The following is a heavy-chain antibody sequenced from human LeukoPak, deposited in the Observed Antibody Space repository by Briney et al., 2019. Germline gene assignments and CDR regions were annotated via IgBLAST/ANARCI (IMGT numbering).Heavy chain of an antibody. V-gene: IGHV5-51*01. CDR3: ARPIAPAGTDLGY. J-gene: IGHJ4*02. D-gene: IGHD6-13*01. Sequence: GASLQISGACAGYIFSSHWIGGGRQMPGKGLERMGIINPGDSDTRDSPSFQGQITISDNKSITTSYLEWSSLKASDTAMYYCARPIAPAGTDLGYWGQGTLVTVSS. CDR1: GYIFSSHW. CDR2: INPGDSDT.